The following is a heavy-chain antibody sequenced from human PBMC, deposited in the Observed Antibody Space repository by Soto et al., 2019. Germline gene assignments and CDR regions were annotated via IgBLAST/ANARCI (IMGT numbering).Heavy chain of an antibody. V-gene: IGHV4-34*01. CDR2: INHSGST. Sequence: SETLSLTCAVYGGSFSGYYWSWIRQPPGKGLEWIGEINHSGSTNYNPSLKSRVTISVDTSKNQFSLKLSSVTAADTAVYYCARGWSGWRVWLDYWGQGTLVPVS. J-gene: IGHJ4*02. CDR3: ARGWSGWRVWLDY. CDR1: GGSFSGYY. D-gene: IGHD6-19*01.